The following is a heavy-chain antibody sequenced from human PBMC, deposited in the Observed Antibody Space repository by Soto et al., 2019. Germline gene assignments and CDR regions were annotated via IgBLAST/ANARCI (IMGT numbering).Heavy chain of an antibody. J-gene: IGHJ4*02. D-gene: IGHD4-17*01. CDR1: GFTFSSYA. CDR2: ISGSGGST. Sequence: EVQLLESGGGLVQPGGSLRLSCAASGFTFSSYAMSWVRQAPGKGLEWVSAISGSGGSTYYAGSVKGRFTISRDNAKNTLYLQMNSLRAEDTAVYDCAKAAVEFPSRGETTWFDYWGQGTLVTVSS. CDR3: AKAAVEFPSRGETTWFDY. V-gene: IGHV3-23*01.